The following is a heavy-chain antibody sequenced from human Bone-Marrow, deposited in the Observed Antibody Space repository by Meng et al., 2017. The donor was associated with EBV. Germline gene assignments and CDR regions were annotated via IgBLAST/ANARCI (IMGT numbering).Heavy chain of an antibody. Sequence: QVLLVQSGAEGKKPGSWVKVSCKASGGTFISDAISWVRQAPGQGLEWMGGIISIFGTANYAQKFQGRVTITADKSTSTAYMELSSLRSEDTAVYYCARGDSSGYYYFDYWGQGTLVTVSS. D-gene: IGHD3-22*01. J-gene: IGHJ4*02. CDR3: ARGDSSGYYYFDY. V-gene: IGHV1-69*06. CDR2: IISIFGTA. CDR1: GGTFISDA.